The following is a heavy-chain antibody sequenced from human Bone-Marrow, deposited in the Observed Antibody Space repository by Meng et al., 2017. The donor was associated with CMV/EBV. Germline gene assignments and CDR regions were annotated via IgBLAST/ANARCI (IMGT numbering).Heavy chain of an antibody. Sequence: GESLKISCAASGFTFSSYSMNWVRQAPGKGLEWVSSISSSSSYIYYADSVKGRFTISRDNAKNSLYLQMNSLRAEDTAVYYCARDRSPYYYDSSGYLDYYYYGMDVWGQGPTVTGSS. CDR1: GFTFSSYS. CDR3: ARDRSPYYYDSSGYLDYYYYGMDV. J-gene: IGHJ6*01. V-gene: IGHV3-21*01. CDR2: ISSSSSYI. D-gene: IGHD3-22*01.